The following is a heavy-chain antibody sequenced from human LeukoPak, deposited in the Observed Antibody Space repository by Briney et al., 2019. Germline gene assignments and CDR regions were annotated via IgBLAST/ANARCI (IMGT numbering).Heavy chain of an antibody. J-gene: IGHJ2*01. Sequence: GGSLRLSRAASGFTFSNYDMLWVRQAPGRGVEWVSFIRETDGSTYYSESLKGRVTLSRENSRNTLHLQMNSLTVEDTAMYYCLKHGPELTGVGWYFDLWGRGTLVTVSS. CDR1: GFTFSNYD. D-gene: IGHD3-9*01. CDR3: LKHGPELTGVGWYFDL. CDR2: IRETDGST. V-gene: IGHV3-23*01.